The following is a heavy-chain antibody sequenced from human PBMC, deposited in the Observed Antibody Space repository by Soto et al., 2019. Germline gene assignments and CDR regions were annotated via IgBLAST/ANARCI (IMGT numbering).Heavy chain of an antibody. Sequence: ASVKVSCKASGYSFTGYYMHWVRQAPGQGLEWMGWINPNSGGTNYAQKFQGRVTMTRDTSISTAYMELSRLRSDDTAVYYCARVNVVVVAATREYYFDYWGQGTLVTVSS. D-gene: IGHD2-15*01. V-gene: IGHV1-2*02. CDR1: GYSFTGYY. CDR2: INPNSGGT. CDR3: ARVNVVVVAATREYYFDY. J-gene: IGHJ4*02.